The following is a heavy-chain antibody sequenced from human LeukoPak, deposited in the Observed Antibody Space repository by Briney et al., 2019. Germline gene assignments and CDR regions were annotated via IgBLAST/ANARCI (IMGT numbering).Heavy chain of an antibody. CDR2: INPNSGVT. J-gene: IGHJ4*02. CDR3: ARVYCSGGSCSKGGTLYYFDY. V-gene: IGHV1-2*06. D-gene: IGHD2-15*01. Sequence: GASVKVSCKASGYTFTGYYINWVRQAPGQGLEWMGRINPNSGVTNYAQKFQGRVTMTRDTSISTAYMELSRLRSDDTALYYCARVYCSGGSCSKGGTLYYFDYWGQGTLVTVSS. CDR1: GYTFTGYY.